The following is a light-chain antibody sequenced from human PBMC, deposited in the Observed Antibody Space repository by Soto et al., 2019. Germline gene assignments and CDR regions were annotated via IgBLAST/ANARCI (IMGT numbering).Light chain of an antibody. Sequence: IQMPQYPSSLSASVGDRVTITCRASQSISSYLNWYQQKPGKAPKLLIYAASSLQSGVPSRFSGSGSGTDFTLTISSLQPEDFATYYCQQSYSTPPWTFGQGTKVDI. CDR1: QSISSY. CDR2: AAS. V-gene: IGKV1-39*01. CDR3: QQSYSTPPWT. J-gene: IGKJ1*01.